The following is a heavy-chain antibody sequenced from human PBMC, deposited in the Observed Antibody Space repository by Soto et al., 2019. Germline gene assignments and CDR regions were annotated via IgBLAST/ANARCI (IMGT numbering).Heavy chain of an antibody. CDR2: INAKNGNI. J-gene: IGHJ4*02. V-gene: IGHV1-18*01. Sequence: QVQRVQSGAEVQKPGASVKVSCKASGYIFNSYGISWVRQAPGQGLEWMGWINAKNGNINYAQKFQGRVTMTTDTSTSTAYIELRSLRFDDSAVYFCARDIVYDIDYWGQGTPVTVSS. CDR3: ARDIVYDIDY. CDR1: GYIFNSYG. D-gene: IGHD2-21*01.